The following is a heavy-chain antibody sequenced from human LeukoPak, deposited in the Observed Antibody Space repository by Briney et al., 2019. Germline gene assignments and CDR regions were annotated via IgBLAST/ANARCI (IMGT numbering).Heavy chain of an antibody. CDR3: ARGRDYCSSTSCDTKNNWFDP. CDR2: IYYSGST. Sequence: PSETLSLTCTVSGGSISSSSYYWGWIRQPPGKGLEWIGSIYYSGSTYYNPSLKSRVTISVDTSKNQFSLKLSSVTAADTAVYYCARGRDYCSSTSCDTKNNWFDPWGQGTLVTVSS. V-gene: IGHV4-39*07. D-gene: IGHD2-2*01. CDR1: GGSISSSSYY. J-gene: IGHJ5*02.